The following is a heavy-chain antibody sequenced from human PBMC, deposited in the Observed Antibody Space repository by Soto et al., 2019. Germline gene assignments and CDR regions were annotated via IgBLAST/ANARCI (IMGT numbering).Heavy chain of an antibody. CDR3: ARDRVVPAAIRPGYYYYSYGMDV. V-gene: IGHV3-11*01. CDR1: GFIFSDYY. J-gene: IGHJ6*02. D-gene: IGHD2-2*02. Sequence: PGGSLRLSCAASGFIFSDYYMSWIRQAPGKGLERVSYSSGSSSTKYYADSVKGRFTISRDNARNSVYLQMNSLRAEDTAVYYCARDRVVPAAIRPGYYYYSYGMDVWGQGTTVTVSS. CDR2: SSGSSSTK.